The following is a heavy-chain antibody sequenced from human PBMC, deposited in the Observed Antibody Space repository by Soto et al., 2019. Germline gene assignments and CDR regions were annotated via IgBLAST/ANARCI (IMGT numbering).Heavy chain of an antibody. D-gene: IGHD3-3*02. Sequence: GGSLRLSCAASGFTFSSNYMHWVRQAPGKGLVWVSRIKTDGSSTTYADSVRGRFTISRDNAQNTLYLQMSSLRAEDTAVYYCALAKREAGDYYFDYWGQRYPVTVSS. J-gene: IGHJ4*02. V-gene: IGHV3-74*01. CDR3: ALAKREAGDYYFDY. CDR1: GFTFSSNY. CDR2: IKTDGSST.